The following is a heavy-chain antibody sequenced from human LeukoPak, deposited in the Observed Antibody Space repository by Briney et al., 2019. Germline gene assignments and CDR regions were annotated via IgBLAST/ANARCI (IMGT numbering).Heavy chain of an antibody. Sequence: GGSLRLSCAASGFTFSSYSMNWVRQAPGKGLEWVSSISSSSSYRYYADSVKGRFTISRDSAKSSLYLQMNSLRAEDTAVYYCAKDRGGYFDYWGQGTLVTVSS. CDR1: GFTFSSYS. V-gene: IGHV3-21*04. CDR2: ISSSSSYR. D-gene: IGHD3-10*01. J-gene: IGHJ4*02. CDR3: AKDRGGYFDY.